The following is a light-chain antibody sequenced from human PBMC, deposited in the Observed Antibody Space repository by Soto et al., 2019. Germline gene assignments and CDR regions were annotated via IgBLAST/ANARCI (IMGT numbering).Light chain of an antibody. CDR3: LQDFNYPWT. CDR1: QDISND. J-gene: IGKJ1*01. CDR2: AAS. Sequence: AIQMTQSPSSLSASVGDRVTITCRASQDISNDLGWYQQKPGKTPKLLIFAASSLQSGVPSRFSGSGSGTDFTLTISSLKPEDFATYYCLQDFNYPWTFGQGTQVEIE. V-gene: IGKV1-6*01.